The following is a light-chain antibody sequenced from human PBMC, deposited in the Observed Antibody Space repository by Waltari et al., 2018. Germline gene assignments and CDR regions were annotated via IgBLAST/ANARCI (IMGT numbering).Light chain of an antibody. CDR2: RNN. CDR3: AAWDDSLSTWV. J-gene: IGLJ3*02. V-gene: IGLV1-47*01. CDR1: SSNIGSTF. Sequence: QSVLTQPPSASGTPGQRVAISCSGSSSNIGSTFVYWYQQLPGTAPELLIYRNNQRPSGVPVRSSGSKSGTSASLAVSGLRSEDEADFYCAAWDDSLSTWVFGGGTKLTVL.